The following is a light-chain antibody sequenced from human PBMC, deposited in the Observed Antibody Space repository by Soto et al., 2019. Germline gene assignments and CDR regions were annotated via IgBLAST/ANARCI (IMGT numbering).Light chain of an antibody. CDR3: QQYNSWPPVT. CDR2: GAS. V-gene: IGKV3-15*01. Sequence: EILFTQSPATLSLSPGERATLSCRASQSVSSYLAWYQQKPGQAPRLLIYGASTRANGIPARFSASGSGTEFTLTISSLQSEDFAAYYCQQYNSWPPVTFGQGTRLEIK. CDR1: QSVSSY. J-gene: IGKJ5*01.